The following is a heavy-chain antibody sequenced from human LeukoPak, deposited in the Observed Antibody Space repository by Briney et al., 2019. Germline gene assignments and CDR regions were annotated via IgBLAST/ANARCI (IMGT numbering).Heavy chain of an antibody. CDR3: AKTPLWGYCDSSGYPPGYFDY. D-gene: IGHD3-22*01. V-gene: IGHV3-23*01. CDR2: ISGSGGST. J-gene: IGHJ4*02. CDR1: GFTFSSYA. Sequence: GGSLRLSCAASGFTFSSYAMSWVRQAPGRGLEWVSAISGSGGSTYYADSVKGRFTISRDNSKNTLYLQMNSLRAEDTAVYYCAKTPLWGYCDSSGYPPGYFDYWGQGTLVTVSS.